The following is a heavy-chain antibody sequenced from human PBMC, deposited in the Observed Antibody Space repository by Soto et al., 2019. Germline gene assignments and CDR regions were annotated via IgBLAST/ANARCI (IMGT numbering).Heavy chain of an antibody. J-gene: IGHJ5*02. V-gene: IGHV4-30-2*01. Sequence: QLQLQESGSGLVRPSQTLSLTCAVSVGSISSGGYSWNWIRQPPGKGLEWIGYIYPSGSTLYNPSLKSRVTISVDKSKNQFSLKLSSVTAADTAVYYCARDQLEGNWFDPWGQGTLVTVSS. CDR3: ARDQLEGNWFDP. D-gene: IGHD1-1*01. CDR2: IYPSGST. CDR1: VGSISSGGYS.